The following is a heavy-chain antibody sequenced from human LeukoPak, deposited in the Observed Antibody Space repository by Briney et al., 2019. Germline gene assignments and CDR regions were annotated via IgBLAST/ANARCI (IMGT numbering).Heavy chain of an antibody. J-gene: IGHJ4*02. V-gene: IGHV4-59*08. CDR1: GGSISSYY. CDR3: ARHGGGDSFDY. D-gene: IGHD2-21*02. Sequence: SETLSLTCTVSGGSISSYYWSWIRQPPGKGLEWIAYIFDTGSTNYNPSLKSRVTISIDTSKDQFSLRLSSVTAADAAVYYCARHGGGDSFDYWGQGTLVTVSS. CDR2: IFDTGST.